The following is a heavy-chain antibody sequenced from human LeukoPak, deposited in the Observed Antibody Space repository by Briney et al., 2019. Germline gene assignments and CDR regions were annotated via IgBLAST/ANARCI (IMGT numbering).Heavy chain of an antibody. CDR3: ARVQLGFDR. J-gene: IGHJ5*02. Sequence: GGSLRLSCAASGFTFSNYAMHWVRQAPGKGLEWVAVISYDGNNKYYADSVKGRIIISRDNSKNTLYLQMNSVRVEDTAVFYCARVQLGFDRWGQGTLVTVSS. CDR2: ISYDGNNK. V-gene: IGHV3-30*04. CDR1: GFTFSNYA. D-gene: IGHD5-24*01.